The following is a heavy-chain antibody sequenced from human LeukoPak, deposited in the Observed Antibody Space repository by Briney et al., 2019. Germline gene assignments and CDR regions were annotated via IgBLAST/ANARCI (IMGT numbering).Heavy chain of an antibody. CDR3: AKGLHYDILTGYYRGYGMDV. CDR2: ISWNSGSI. D-gene: IGHD3-9*01. J-gene: IGHJ6*02. V-gene: IGHV3-9*01. CDR1: GFTFDDYA. Sequence: GGSLRLSCAASGFTFDDYAMHWVRQAPGKGLEWVSGISWNSGSIGYADSVKGRFTISRDNAKNSLYLQMNSLRAEDTALYYCAKGLHYDILTGYYRGYGMDVWGQGTTVTVS.